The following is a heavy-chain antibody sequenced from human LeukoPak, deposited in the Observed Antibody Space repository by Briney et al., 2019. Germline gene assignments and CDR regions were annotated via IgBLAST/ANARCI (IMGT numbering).Heavy chain of an antibody. D-gene: IGHD3-3*01. Sequence: PSETLSLTCTVSGGSISSYYWSWIRQPPGKGLEWIGYIYYSGSTNHNPSLKSRVTISVDTSKNQFSLKLSSVTAADTAVYYCASGLRDFWSGYPYGYYYYMDVWGKGTTVTVSS. CDR1: GGSISSYY. CDR2: IYYSGST. J-gene: IGHJ6*03. CDR3: ASGLRDFWSGYPYGYYYYMDV. V-gene: IGHV4-59*12.